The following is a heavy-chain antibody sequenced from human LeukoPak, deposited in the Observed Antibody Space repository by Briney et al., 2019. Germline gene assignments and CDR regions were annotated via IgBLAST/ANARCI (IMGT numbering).Heavy chain of an antibody. CDR1: GFTFSSYA. V-gene: IGHV3-23*01. Sequence: GGSLRLSCAASGFTFSSYAMSWVRQAPGKGLEWVSAISGSGGSTYYADPVKGRFTISRDNSKNTLYLQMNSLRAGDTAVYYCANTVVTPWFDYWGQGTLVTVSS. D-gene: IGHD4-23*01. J-gene: IGHJ4*02. CDR2: ISGSGGST. CDR3: ANTVVTPWFDY.